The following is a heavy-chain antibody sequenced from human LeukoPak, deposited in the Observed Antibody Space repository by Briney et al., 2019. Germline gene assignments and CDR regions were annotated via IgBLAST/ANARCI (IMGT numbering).Heavy chain of an antibody. D-gene: IGHD4-17*01. CDR2: IHYTGTV. J-gene: IGHJ6*03. CDR1: DGSISGTPYF. Sequence: SETLSLTCTVSDGSISGTPYFWGWFRQPPGKGPEWIGNIHYTGTVYYSPSLQSRVTISVDTSKNQFPLKLYSLTAADTAVYFCARVTRCDDSRTYSYMDVWGKGTTVTVSS. CDR3: ARVTRCDDSRTYSYMDV. V-gene: IGHV4-39*06.